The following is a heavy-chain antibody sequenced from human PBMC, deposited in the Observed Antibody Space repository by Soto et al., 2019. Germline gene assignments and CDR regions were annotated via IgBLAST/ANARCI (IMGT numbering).Heavy chain of an antibody. J-gene: IGHJ4*02. CDR3: AYRPFVLGTRWNFDF. V-gene: IGHV2-5*02. D-gene: IGHD1-1*01. CDR2: IHWDDEK. CDR1: GFSLNTRGVG. Sequence: QITVKESGPTLVIPTQTLTLTFTFSGFSLNTRGVGVGWIRQPPGKALKWVAIIHWDDEKRYSPSLRNTLTSTKDTSKDQVVLIMTTMDPVHTATYSSAYRPFVLGTRWNFDFWCQGILLTVSS.